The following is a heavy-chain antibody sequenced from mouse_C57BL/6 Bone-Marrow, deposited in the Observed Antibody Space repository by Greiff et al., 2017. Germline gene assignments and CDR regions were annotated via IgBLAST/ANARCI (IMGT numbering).Heavy chain of an antibody. D-gene: IGHD3-1*01. CDR2: IDPSDSDT. CDR1: GYTFTSYW. J-gene: IGHJ2*01. Sequence: QVQLQQSGAELVKPGASVKLSCKASGYTFTSYWMQWVKQRPGQGLEWIGEIDPSDSDTNYNKKFKGKATLTVDTSSSTAYMQLSSLTSEDSAVYYCARFGLGSDYWGQGTTLTVSS. V-gene: IGHV1-50*01. CDR3: ARFGLGSDY.